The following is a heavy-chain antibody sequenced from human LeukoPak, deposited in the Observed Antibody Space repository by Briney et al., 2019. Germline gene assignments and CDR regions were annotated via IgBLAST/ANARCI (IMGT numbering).Heavy chain of an antibody. D-gene: IGHD3-16*02. V-gene: IGHV4-59*08. Sequence: PSETLSLTCTVSGGSIGTFFWSWIRQSPGKGLEWIGYIYVTATRYNPYLQSRLTISVDRSRNQFFLNLSSVTAADTAVYYCARHIGGGIEDMDVWGKGTKVIVSS. CDR3: ARHIGGGIEDMDV. CDR1: GGSIGTFF. J-gene: IGHJ6*03. CDR2: IYVTAT.